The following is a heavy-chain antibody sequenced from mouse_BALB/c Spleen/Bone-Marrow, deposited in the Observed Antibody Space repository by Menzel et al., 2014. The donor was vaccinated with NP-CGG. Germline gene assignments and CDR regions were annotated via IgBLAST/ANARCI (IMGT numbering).Heavy chain of an antibody. D-gene: IGHD3-2*01. CDR3: ASRDSSGYVPDY. J-gene: IGHJ2*01. V-gene: IGHV1S132*01. CDR2: IFPGTGTT. Sequence: QVKLQQPGAELVKPGASVKLSCKTSGYTFTSYWIQWVKQRPGQGLGWIGEIFPGTGTTYYNEKFKGKATLTIDTSSSTAYMQLSSLTSEDSAVYFCASRDSSGYVPDYWGQGTTPTVSS. CDR1: GYTFTSYW.